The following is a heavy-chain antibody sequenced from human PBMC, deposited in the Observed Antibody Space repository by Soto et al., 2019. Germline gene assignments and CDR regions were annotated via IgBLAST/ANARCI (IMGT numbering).Heavy chain of an antibody. V-gene: IGHV3-30*18. CDR3: AKEGGLSGSYYISSSYYFDY. CDR1: GFTFSSYG. J-gene: IGHJ4*02. D-gene: IGHD1-26*01. Sequence: GGSLRLSCAASGFTFSSYGMHWVRQAPGKGLKRVAIISYEGSNTYYADSVKGRFTISRDNSKNTLYLQMNSLRAEDTSVYYCAKEGGLSGSYYISSSYYFDYWGQGTLVTVSS. CDR2: ISYEGSNT.